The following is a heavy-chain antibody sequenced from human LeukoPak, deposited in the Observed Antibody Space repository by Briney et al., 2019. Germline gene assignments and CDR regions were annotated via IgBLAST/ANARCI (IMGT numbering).Heavy chain of an antibody. D-gene: IGHD3-10*01. CDR1: GFTVSSNY. CDR3: ARDGDWGFGEFVGAFDI. J-gene: IGHJ3*02. Sequence: PGGSLRLSCAASGFTVSSNYMSWVRQAPGKGLEWVSVIYSGGSTYYADSVKGRFTISRDNPKNTLYLQMNSLRAEDTAVYYCARDGDWGFGEFVGAFDIWGQGTMVTVSS. V-gene: IGHV3-53*01. CDR2: IYSGGST.